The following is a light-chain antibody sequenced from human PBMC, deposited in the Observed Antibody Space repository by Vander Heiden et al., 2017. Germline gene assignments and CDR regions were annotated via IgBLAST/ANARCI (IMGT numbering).Light chain of an antibody. V-gene: IGKV3-20*01. CDR2: GAS. Sequence: EIVLTQFPGTLSLSPGERATLSCRASQSVSSSHLSWYQQKPGQAPRLLNDGASSRSTGIPDRCSGSGSGTYFTLTISILEPEDFAVYYFQQSGSAPSF. CDR3: QQSGSAPS. J-gene: IGKJ2*03. CDR1: QSVSSSH.